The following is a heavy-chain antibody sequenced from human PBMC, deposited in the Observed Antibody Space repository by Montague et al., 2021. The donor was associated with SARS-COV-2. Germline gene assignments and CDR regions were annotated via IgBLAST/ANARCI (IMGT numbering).Heavy chain of an antibody. CDR3: ARAEGGTGFDH. J-gene: IGHJ4*02. CDR1: GDSLSSGGARYA. D-gene: IGHD1-1*01. Sequence: TLSLTCAVSGDSLSSGGARYAWSWLRQPPGKGLEWIGNIYHTGSTFHNPSLRSRLTLSVDKSRNAFSLTLSSVTAADTAVYFCARAEGGTGFDHWGQGTLVTVSS. CDR2: IYHTGST. V-gene: IGHV4-30-2*01.